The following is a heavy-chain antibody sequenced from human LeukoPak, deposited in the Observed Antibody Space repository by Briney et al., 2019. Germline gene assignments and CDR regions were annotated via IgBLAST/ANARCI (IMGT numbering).Heavy chain of an antibody. V-gene: IGHV4-34*01. CDR1: GGSFSGYY. D-gene: IGHD2-2*03. Sequence: SETLSLTCAVYGGSFSGYYWSWIRQPPGKGQEWIGEVNHSGSTNYNPSLKSRVTISVDTSKNQFSLKLSSVTAADTAVYYCARRGYCSSTSCSDDYWGQGTLVTVSS. CDR2: VNHSGST. J-gene: IGHJ4*02. CDR3: ARRGYCSSTSCSDDY.